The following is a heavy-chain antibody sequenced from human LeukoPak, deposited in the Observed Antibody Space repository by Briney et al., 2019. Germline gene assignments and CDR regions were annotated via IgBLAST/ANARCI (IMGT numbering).Heavy chain of an antibody. J-gene: IGHJ4*02. Sequence: GGSLRLSCAASGFTFSSYWMSWVRQAPGKGLEWVANIKQDGSEKYYVDSVKGRFTISRDNAKNPLYLQMNSLRAEDTAVYYCARCPYDSSGYYYVPSYFDYWGQGTLVTVSS. CDR2: IKQDGSEK. D-gene: IGHD3-22*01. CDR1: GFTFSSYW. V-gene: IGHV3-7*01. CDR3: ARCPYDSSGYYYVPSYFDY.